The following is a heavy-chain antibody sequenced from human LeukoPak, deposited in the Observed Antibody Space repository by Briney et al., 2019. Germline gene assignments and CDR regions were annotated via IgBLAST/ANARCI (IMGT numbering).Heavy chain of an antibody. CDR3: ARNMAVAAFDY. CDR2: IYYSGST. CDR1: GGSISSSSYY. D-gene: IGHD6-19*01. V-gene: IGHV4-39*01. Sequence: PSETLSLTCTVSGGSISSSSYYWGWIRQPPGKGLEWIGSIYYSGSTYYNPPLKSRVTISVDTSKNQFSLKLSSVTAADTAVYYCARNMAVAAFDYWGQGTLVTVSS. J-gene: IGHJ4*02.